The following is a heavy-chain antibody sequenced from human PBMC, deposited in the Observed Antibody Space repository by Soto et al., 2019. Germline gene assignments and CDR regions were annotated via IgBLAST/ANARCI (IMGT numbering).Heavy chain of an antibody. CDR2: IDSDGSTT. J-gene: IGHJ5*02. V-gene: IGHV3-74*01. CDR1: GFTFSSYW. CDR3: TRLGDNWNVHR. Sequence: GGSLRLSCAASGFTFSSYWMHWVRQAPGKGLVWVSRIDSDGSTTTYADSVKGRFTISRDNAKNTLYLQMNSLKTEDTAVYYCTRLGDNWNVHRWGQGTLVTVSS. D-gene: IGHD1-1*01.